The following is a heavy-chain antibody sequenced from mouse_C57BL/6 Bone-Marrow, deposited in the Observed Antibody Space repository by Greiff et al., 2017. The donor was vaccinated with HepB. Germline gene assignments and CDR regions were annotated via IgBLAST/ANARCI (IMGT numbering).Heavy chain of an antibody. CDR2: ICYSGST. CDR3: ARRKFHWYFDV. J-gene: IGHJ1*03. Sequence: EVQVVESGPGLAKPSQTLSFTCSVTGYSITSDYWNWIRKFPGNKLEYMGYICYSGSTYYNPTLKSRISIVRDTSKNQYYVQLNSVTTEDTATNYCARRKFHWYFDVWGTGTTVTVSS. V-gene: IGHV3-8*01. D-gene: IGHD1-3*01. CDR1: GYSITSDY.